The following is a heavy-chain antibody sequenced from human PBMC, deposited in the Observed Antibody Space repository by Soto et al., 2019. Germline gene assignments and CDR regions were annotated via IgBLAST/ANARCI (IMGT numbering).Heavy chain of an antibody. J-gene: IGHJ4*02. CDR1: GFTFSSCA. D-gene: IGHD3-3*01. CDR3: AKGEFDDFWTGPVDY. V-gene: IGHV3-23*01. CDR2: IIGSGGST. Sequence: GGSLRLSCAASGFTFSSCAMSWVRQAPGKGLERVSGIIGSGGSTFYADSVKGRFTISRDNSKNTLYLQMNSLRAEDTAVYYCAKGEFDDFWTGPVDYWGRGTLVTVSS.